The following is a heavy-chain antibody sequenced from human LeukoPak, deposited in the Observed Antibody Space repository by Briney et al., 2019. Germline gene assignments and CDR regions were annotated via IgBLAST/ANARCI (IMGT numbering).Heavy chain of an antibody. Sequence: GGSLRLSCAASGFTFNTYSMTWVRQAPGKGLEWLSYISSSSDAIWYAESVKGRFTVSRDNAKNSLYLHMNSLRDEDTAVYYCARENWFKFDYWGQGSLVTVSS. V-gene: IGHV3-48*02. J-gene: IGHJ4*02. CDR2: ISSSSDAI. CDR3: ARENWFKFDY. CDR1: GFTFNTYS. D-gene: IGHD3-10*01.